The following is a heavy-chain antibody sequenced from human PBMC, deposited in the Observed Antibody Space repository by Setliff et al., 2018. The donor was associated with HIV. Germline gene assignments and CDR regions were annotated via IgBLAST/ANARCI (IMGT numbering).Heavy chain of an antibody. CDR3: ARAPYYDYRGLAVYYFDY. Sequence: SETLSLTCAVYGGSFSGYFCIWVRQPPGEGLEWIGEISHSGSTNYNPSLESRVTISIDTSKKQVSLKLTSVTAADTAIYYCARAPYYDYRGLAVYYFDYWGQGTLVTVSS. D-gene: IGHD3-22*01. CDR1: GGSFSGYF. CDR2: ISHSGST. J-gene: IGHJ4*02. V-gene: IGHV4-34*01.